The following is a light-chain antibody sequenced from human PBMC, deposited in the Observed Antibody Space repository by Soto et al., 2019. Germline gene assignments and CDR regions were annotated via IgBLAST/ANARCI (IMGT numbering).Light chain of an antibody. CDR2: GAS. V-gene: IGKV3-15*01. Sequence: EIVMTQSPATLSVTPGERATLSCRASQSVSGNLAWYQQKPGQAPRVLVSGASTRATGISARFSGSGSGTEFTLTISSLQSEDVAVYYCQQYNNWPRTFGQGTKVEIK. J-gene: IGKJ1*01. CDR1: QSVSGN. CDR3: QQYNNWPRT.